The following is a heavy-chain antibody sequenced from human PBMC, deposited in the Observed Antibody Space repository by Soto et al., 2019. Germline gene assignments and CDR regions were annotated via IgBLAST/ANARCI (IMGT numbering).Heavy chain of an antibody. CDR2: IYYSGST. V-gene: IGHV4-59*01. J-gene: IGHJ4*02. D-gene: IGHD5-18*01. Sequence: PSETLSLTCTVSGGSISSYYWSWIRQPPGKGLEWIGYIYYSGSTNYNPSLKSRVTISVDTSKNQFSLKLSSVTAADTAVYYCASGYSYGYWPNRYYFDYWGQGTLVTVSS. CDR3: ASGYSYGYWPNRYYFDY. CDR1: GGSISSYY.